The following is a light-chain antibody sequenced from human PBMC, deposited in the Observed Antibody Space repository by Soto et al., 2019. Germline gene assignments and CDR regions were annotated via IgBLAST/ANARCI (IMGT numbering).Light chain of an antibody. CDR1: QHISSS. CDR2: TPT. Sequence: DIQMTQSPSSVSASVGDRVTITCRASQHISSSLAWYQQKPGKAPKLLIYTPTNLGSGVPTRFSGSGSRTDFTLTNSSLQPEDFATYYCLQAKSFPLTFGGGTKVEIK. CDR3: LQAKSFPLT. V-gene: IGKV1D-12*01. J-gene: IGKJ4*01.